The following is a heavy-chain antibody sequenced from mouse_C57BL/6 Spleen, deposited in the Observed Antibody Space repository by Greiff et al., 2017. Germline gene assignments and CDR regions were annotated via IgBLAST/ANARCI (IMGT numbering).Heavy chain of an antibody. CDR3: ARSGTSQFAY. D-gene: IGHD4-1*01. J-gene: IGHJ3*01. Sequence: EVMLVESGGGLVKPGGSLKLSCAASGFTFSDYGMHWVRQAPEKGLEWVAYISSGSSTIYYADTVKGRFTISRDNAKNTLFLQMTSLRSEDTAMYYCARSGTSQFAYWGQGTLVTVSA. CDR1: GFTFSDYG. V-gene: IGHV5-17*01. CDR2: ISSGSSTI.